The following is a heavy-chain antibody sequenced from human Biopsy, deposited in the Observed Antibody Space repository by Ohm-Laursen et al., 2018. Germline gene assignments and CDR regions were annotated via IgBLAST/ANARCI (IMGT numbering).Heavy chain of an antibody. CDR3: ARHGSQGYCTGGSCVDY. CDR1: GGSISSNYYY. J-gene: IGHJ4*02. Sequence: SETLSLTCTVSGGSISSNYYYWGRIRQPPGKGLEWFGSLYYRGNTNYNPSLKSRVTISVDTSKNQFSRKLSSATAADTAVFYCARHGSQGYCTGGSCVDYWGQGALVTVSS. D-gene: IGHD2-15*01. V-gene: IGHV4-39*01. CDR2: LYYRGNT.